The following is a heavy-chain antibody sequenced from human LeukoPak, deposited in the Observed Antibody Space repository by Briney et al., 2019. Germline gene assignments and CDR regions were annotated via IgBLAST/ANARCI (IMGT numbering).Heavy chain of an antibody. CDR2: ISSSGINT. J-gene: IGHJ5*01. CDR3: AKYMGALDS. D-gene: IGHD1-26*01. V-gene: IGHV3-23*01. Sequence: GGSLRLSCAASGFTFSNYDMSWVRQVPGKGLEWVSVISSSGINTYYADSVKGRLTISRDNSKNTLFLQMISLRAEDTAVYYCAKYMGALDSWGHGTPVTVSS. CDR1: GFTFSNYD.